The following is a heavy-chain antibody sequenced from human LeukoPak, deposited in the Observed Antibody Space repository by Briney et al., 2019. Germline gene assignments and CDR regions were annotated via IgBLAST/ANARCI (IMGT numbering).Heavy chain of an antibody. CDR3: AKGVAVVVQEFDY. J-gene: IGHJ4*02. Sequence: PGGSLRLSCAASGFTFSSYWMHWVRQAPGKGLVWVSRINSDGSSTSYADSVKGRFTISRDNAKNTLYLQMNSLRAEDTAVYYCAKGVAVVVQEFDYWGQGTLVTVSS. V-gene: IGHV3-74*01. CDR1: GFTFSSYW. CDR2: INSDGSST. D-gene: IGHD2-15*01.